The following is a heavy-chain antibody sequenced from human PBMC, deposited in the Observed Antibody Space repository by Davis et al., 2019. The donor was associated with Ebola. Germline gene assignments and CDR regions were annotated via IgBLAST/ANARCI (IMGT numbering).Heavy chain of an antibody. V-gene: IGHV3-48*01. CDR1: GFTLSGYN. CDR2: ISGSTGAK. J-gene: IGHJ6*04. Sequence: GESLKISCAASGFTLSGYNMNWVRQAPGKGLEWISFISGSTGAKYYADSVKGRFTISRDNAKNSLFLQMNSLKTEDTAVYYCTTGDTSSWSFRTDYGMDVWGKGTTVTVSS. D-gene: IGHD6-13*01. CDR3: TTGDTSSWSFRTDYGMDV.